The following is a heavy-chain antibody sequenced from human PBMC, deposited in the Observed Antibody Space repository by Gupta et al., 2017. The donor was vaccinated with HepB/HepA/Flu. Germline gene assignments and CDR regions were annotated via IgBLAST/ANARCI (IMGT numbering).Heavy chain of an antibody. D-gene: IGHD1-26*01. CDR1: GGSLGTYY. CDR2: IYYRGST. Sequence: QVQLQESGPGLVKPSETLSLTCTVSGGSLGTYYWTWVRQPPGKGLEWIGYIYYRGSTKYNPSLKSRVSMSVDTSKNQFSLKLSAVTAADTAVYYCARLGFWFDPGGQGTLVTVSS. CDR3: ARLGFWFDP. V-gene: IGHV4-59*08. J-gene: IGHJ5*02.